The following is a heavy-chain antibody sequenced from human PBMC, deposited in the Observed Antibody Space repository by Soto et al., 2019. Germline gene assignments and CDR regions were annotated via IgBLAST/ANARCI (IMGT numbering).Heavy chain of an antibody. V-gene: IGHV3-23*01. CDR3: AKGKGYYDNSPTDN. CDR2: ISGSGGTT. J-gene: IGHJ4*02. D-gene: IGHD3-22*01. CDR1: GFIFSSYA. Sequence: EVHVLESGGGLVQPGGSLRLSCAVSGFIFSSYAMSWVRQAPGKGLEWVSAISGSGGTTYYADSVKGRFTISRDNSKNTLHLQMNSLRAEDTAVYYCAKGKGYYDNSPTDNWGQGTLVTVSS.